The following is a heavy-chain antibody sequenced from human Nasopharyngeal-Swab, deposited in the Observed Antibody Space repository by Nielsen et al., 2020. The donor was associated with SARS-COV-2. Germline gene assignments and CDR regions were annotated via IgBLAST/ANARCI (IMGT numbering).Heavy chain of an antibody. D-gene: IGHD3-22*01. CDR2: ISSSSTYI. CDR1: GITFSSYN. CDR3: ARDSYYYDSSGMGPCAFDI. J-gene: IGHJ3*02. Sequence: GESLKISCVASGITFSSYNMNWVRRAPGKGLEWVSSISSSSTYIYYADSVKGRFTISRDNAKNLLYLQMNSLRAEDTAVYYCARDSYYYDSSGMGPCAFDIWGQGTMVTVSS. V-gene: IGHV3-21*01.